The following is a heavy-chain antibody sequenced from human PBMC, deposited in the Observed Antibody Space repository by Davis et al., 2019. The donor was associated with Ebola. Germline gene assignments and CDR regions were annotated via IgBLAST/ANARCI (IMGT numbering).Heavy chain of an antibody. CDR3: ARSRTHFDSSGYFRPYYYGLDV. CDR2: IYHGGNT. Sequence: MPSETLSLTCSISGGSISSRNWWSWVRQPPGKGLEWIGEIYHGGNTNYNPSLKSRVTISAATSKNQVSLRLTSVTAADTAVYYCARSRTHFDSSGYFRPYYYGLDVWGNGNTVTVTS. CDR1: GGSISSRNW. J-gene: IGHJ6*04. D-gene: IGHD3-22*01. V-gene: IGHV4-4*02.